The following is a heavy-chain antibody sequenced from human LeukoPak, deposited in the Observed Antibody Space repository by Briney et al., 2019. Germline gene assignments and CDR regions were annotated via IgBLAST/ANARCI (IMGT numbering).Heavy chain of an antibody. D-gene: IGHD2-2*01. V-gene: IGHV4-4*07. CDR2: IYXSGST. J-gene: IGHJ5*02. CDR3: ARGARDIVVVPAAMSWFDP. Sequence: QPAXXXLEXXXRIYXSGSTNYNPSLKSRVTMSVDTSKNQFSLKLSSVTAADTAVYYCARGARDIVVVPAAMSWFDPWGQGTLVTVSS.